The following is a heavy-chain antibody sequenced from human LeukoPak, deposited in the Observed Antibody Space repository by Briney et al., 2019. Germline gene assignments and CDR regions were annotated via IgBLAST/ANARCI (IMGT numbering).Heavy chain of an antibody. CDR3: ARDDSVYRIAAAGTNY. CDR2: IRYDGRDK. D-gene: IGHD6-13*01. Sequence: GGSLRLSCAASGFTFSRYGMHWVRQAPGKGLEWVAFIRYDGRDKYYVDSVKGRFTISRGNSQNTLYLQMNSLRAEDTAVYYCARDDSVYRIAAAGTNYWGQGTLVTVSS. V-gene: IGHV3-30*02. CDR1: GFTFSRYG. J-gene: IGHJ4*02.